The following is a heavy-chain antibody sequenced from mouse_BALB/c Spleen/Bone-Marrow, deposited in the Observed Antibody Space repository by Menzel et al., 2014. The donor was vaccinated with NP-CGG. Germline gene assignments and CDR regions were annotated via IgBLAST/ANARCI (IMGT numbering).Heavy chain of an antibody. CDR2: INPSTGYT. V-gene: IGHV1-7*01. CDR3: ARSGGGYDGFAY. CDR1: GYTFTSYW. J-gene: IGHJ3*01. Sequence: QVQLQQSGAELAKPGASVKMSCKASGYTFTSYWMHWVKQRPGQGLEWIGYINPSTGYTEYNQKFKDKATLTADKSSSTAYMQLSRLTSEDSAVYYCARSGGGYDGFAYWGQGTLVTVSA. D-gene: IGHD2-2*01.